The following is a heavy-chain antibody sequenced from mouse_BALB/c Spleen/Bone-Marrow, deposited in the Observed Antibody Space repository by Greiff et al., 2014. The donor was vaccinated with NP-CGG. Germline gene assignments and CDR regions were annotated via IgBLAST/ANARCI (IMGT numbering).Heavy chain of an antibody. CDR1: GFSLTTYD. J-gene: IGHJ3*01. V-gene: IGHV2-9-2*01. D-gene: IGHD2-10*02. CDR2: IWTGGGT. Sequence: QVPLKGSGPGLVAPSQSLSISCTVSGFSLTTYDINWIRQPPGKGLEWLGVIWTGGGTNYNSAFMSRLNISKDNSKSQVFLKMNSLQTDDTAIYYCVREYGNFAWFAYWGQGTLVTVVA. CDR3: VREYGNFAWFAY.